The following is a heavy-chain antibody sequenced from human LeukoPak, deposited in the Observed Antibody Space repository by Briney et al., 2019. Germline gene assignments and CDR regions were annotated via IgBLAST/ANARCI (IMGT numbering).Heavy chain of an antibody. D-gene: IGHD5-24*01. V-gene: IGHV1-2*02. CDR1: GYTFTSYA. CDR2: ITPSGGT. CDR3: ARDRYGDGFAHFDY. J-gene: IGHJ4*02. Sequence: ASVKVSCRASGYTFTSYAMHWVRQAPGQGLEWMGWITPSGGTNYPQKFQGRVAITRDTSITTAYMDLSRLTSDDTAVYYCARDRYGDGFAHFDYWGQGALVTVSS.